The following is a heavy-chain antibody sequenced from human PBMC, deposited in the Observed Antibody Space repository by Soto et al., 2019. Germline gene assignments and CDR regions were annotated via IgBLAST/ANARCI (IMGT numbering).Heavy chain of an antibody. CDR3: ARDHTRFGEYNWFDP. CDR2: INAGNGNT. V-gene: IGHV1-3*05. CDR1: GYTFTSYA. J-gene: IGHJ5*02. Sequence: QVQLVQSGAEEKKPGASVKVSCKASGYTFTSYAMHWVRQAPGQRLEWMGWINAGNGNTKYSQKFQGRVTITRDTSASTAYMELSSLRSEDTAVYYCARDHTRFGEYNWFDPWGQGTLVTVSS. D-gene: IGHD3-10*01.